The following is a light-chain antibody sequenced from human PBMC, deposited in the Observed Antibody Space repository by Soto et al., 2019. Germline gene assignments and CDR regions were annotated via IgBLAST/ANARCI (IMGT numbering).Light chain of an antibody. CDR3: QSHDSTFQV. CDR1: SDSIASNY. V-gene: IGLV6-57*02. CDR2: EDN. J-gene: IGLJ3*02. Sequence: NFMLTQPHSVSESPGKTVTISCTGRSDSIASNYVQWYQQRPDSAPTTVIYEDNVRPSGVPDRFSGSTDRSSNSASLTISGLKTEDEADYYCQSHDSTFQVFGGGTKLTVL.